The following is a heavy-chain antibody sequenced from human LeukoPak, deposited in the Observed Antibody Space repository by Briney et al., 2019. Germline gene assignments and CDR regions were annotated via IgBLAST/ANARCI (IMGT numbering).Heavy chain of an antibody. Sequence: GGSLRLSCTASGFTSGDYAMSWVRQAPGKGLEWVGFIRSKAYGGTTEYAASVKGRFTISRDDSKSIAYQQMNSLKAEDTAVYYCTRVLDYGQDYYYGMNVWGQGATVTVSS. CDR2: IRSKAYGGTT. D-gene: IGHD4-17*01. V-gene: IGHV3-49*04. CDR1: GFTSGDYA. CDR3: TRVLDYGQDYYYGMNV. J-gene: IGHJ6*02.